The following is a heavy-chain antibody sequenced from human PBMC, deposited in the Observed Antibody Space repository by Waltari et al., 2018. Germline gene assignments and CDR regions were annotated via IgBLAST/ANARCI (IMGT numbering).Heavy chain of an antibody. V-gene: IGHV3-30*02. J-gene: IGHJ4*02. D-gene: IGHD6-19*01. CDR2: IRYDGSNK. CDR1: GFTFSSYG. Sequence: QVQLVESGGGVVQPGGSLRLSCAASGFTFSSYGMHWVRQAPGKGLEWVAFIRYDGSNKYYADSVKGRFTISRDNSKNTLYLQMNSLRAEDTAVYYCAKDSSGWYFDYWGQGTLVTVSS. CDR3: AKDSSGWYFDY.